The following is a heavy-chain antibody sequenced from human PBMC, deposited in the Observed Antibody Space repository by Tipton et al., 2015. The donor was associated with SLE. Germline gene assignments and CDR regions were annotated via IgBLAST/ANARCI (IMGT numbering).Heavy chain of an antibody. Sequence: TLSLTCTVSGGSISSGSYYWSWIRQPAGKGLEWIGHIYTSGSTNYNPSLKSRVTISVDTSKNQFSLKLSSVTAADTAVYYCATALAAAGTYAFGIWGQGTMVTVSS. CDR1: GGSISSGSYY. CDR2: IYTSGST. CDR3: ATALAAAGTYAFGI. D-gene: IGHD6-13*01. J-gene: IGHJ3*02. V-gene: IGHV4-61*09.